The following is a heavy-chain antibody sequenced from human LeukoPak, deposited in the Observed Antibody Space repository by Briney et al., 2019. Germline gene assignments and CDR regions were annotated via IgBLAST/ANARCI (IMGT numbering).Heavy chain of an antibody. J-gene: IGHJ4*02. Sequence: SETLSLTCTVSGGSISSGGYYWSWIRQHPGKGLEWIGYIYYSGSTYYNPSLKSRVTISVDTSKNQFSLKLSSVTAADTAVYYCARARGGTTLDYWGQGTLVTVSS. V-gene: IGHV4-31*03. D-gene: IGHD3-16*01. CDR2: IYYSGST. CDR1: GGSISSGGYY. CDR3: ARARGGTTLDY.